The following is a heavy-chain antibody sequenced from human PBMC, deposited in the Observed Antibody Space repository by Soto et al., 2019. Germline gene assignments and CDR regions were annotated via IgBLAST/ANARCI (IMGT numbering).Heavy chain of an antibody. J-gene: IGHJ3*02. CDR3: ARDRPRGYSYGYNAFDI. Sequence: GGSLRLSCAASGFTFSSYSMNWVRQAPGQGLEWVSSISSSSSYIYYADSVKGRFTISRDNAKNSLYLQMNSLRAEDTAVYYCARDRPRGYSYGYNAFDIWGQGTMVTV. CDR2: ISSSSSYI. V-gene: IGHV3-21*01. D-gene: IGHD5-18*01. CDR1: GFTFSSYS.